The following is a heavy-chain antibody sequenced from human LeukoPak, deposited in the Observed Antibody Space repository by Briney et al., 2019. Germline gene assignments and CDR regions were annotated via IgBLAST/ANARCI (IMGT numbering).Heavy chain of an antibody. CDR3: ARHGGTLDYFDS. Sequence: SETLSLTCSVSNGSISTYYWSWIRQSPGKGLGWIGYISYGGATTYNPSLKRRVTISVDSPKNHFSLRLTSLTAADTALYYCARHGGTLDYFDSWGPGSLVTVSS. CDR1: NGSISTYY. J-gene: IGHJ4*02. D-gene: IGHD1-26*01. CDR2: ISYGGAT. V-gene: IGHV4-59*08.